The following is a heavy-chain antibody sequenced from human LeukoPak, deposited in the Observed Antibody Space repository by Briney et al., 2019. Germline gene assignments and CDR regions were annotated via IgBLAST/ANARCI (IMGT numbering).Heavy chain of an antibody. CDR3: ARETYSSGWYEDY. Sequence: AGGSLRLSCAASGFTFSSYWMHWVRQAPGKGPVWVSRINSDGSSTSYADSVKGRFTISRDNAKNTLYLQMNSLRAEDTAVYYCARETYSSGWYEDYWGQGTLVTVSS. D-gene: IGHD6-19*01. CDR2: INSDGSST. V-gene: IGHV3-74*01. J-gene: IGHJ4*02. CDR1: GFTFSSYW.